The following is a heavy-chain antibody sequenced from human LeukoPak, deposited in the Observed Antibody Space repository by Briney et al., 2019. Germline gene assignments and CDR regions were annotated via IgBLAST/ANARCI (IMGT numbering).Heavy chain of an antibody. V-gene: IGHV3-74*01. CDR2: INSDGSGT. CDR1: GFTFNSYW. J-gene: IGHJ3*02. D-gene: IGHD2-8*01. CDR3: ARDRLTNDAFDI. Sequence: GGSLRLSCAASGFTFNSYWMHWVRQAPGKGLVWVSRINSDGSGTSDADFVKGRFTISRDNSKNTPHLQMNSLRAEDTAMYYCARDRLTNDAFDIWGQGTMVTVSS.